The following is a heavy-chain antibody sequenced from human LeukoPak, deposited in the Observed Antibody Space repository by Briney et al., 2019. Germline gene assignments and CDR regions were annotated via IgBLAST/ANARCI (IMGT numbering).Heavy chain of an antibody. Sequence: PSETLSLTCAVYGGSFSGYYWSWIRQPPGKGLEWIGEIYHSGSTNYNPSLKSRVTISVDKSKNQFSLKLSSVTAADTAVYYCATVSAFFYDSGSYYTFDYWGQGTLVTVSS. CDR1: GGSFSGYY. D-gene: IGHD3-10*01. CDR2: IYHSGST. CDR3: ATVSAFFYDSGSYYTFDY. V-gene: IGHV4-34*01. J-gene: IGHJ4*02.